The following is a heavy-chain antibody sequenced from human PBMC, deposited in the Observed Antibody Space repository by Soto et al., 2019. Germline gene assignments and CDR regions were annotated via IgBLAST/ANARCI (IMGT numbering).Heavy chain of an antibody. CDR2: ISGSGGST. Sequence: EVQLLESGGGLVQPGGSLRLSCAASGFTFSSYAMSWVRQAPGKGLEWVSAISGSGGSTYYADSVKGRFTISRDNSKNTLNLQMNSLRAKDTAVYYCAKDRSGYESAEYFQHWGQGTLVTVSS. D-gene: IGHD5-12*01. J-gene: IGHJ1*01. CDR3: AKDRSGYESAEYFQH. CDR1: GFTFSSYA. V-gene: IGHV3-23*01.